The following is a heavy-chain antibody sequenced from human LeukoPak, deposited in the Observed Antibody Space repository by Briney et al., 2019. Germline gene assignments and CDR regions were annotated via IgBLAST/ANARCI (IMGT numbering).Heavy chain of an antibody. D-gene: IGHD3-22*01. V-gene: IGHV3-23*01. CDR1: GFTFSDYV. CDR3: AKLVPRGYSSGLLDY. Sequence: GGSLRLSCAASGFTFSDYVMSWVRQAPGKGLEWVSAISRSGGSTYYADSVKGRFTISKDNSENTLYLQMNSLRAEDTAVYYCAKLVPRGYSSGLLDYWGQGTLVTVSS. J-gene: IGHJ4*02. CDR2: ISRSGGST.